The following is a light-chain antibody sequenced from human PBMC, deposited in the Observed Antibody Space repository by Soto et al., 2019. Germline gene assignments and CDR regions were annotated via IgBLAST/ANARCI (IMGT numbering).Light chain of an antibody. J-gene: IGKJ4*01. CDR2: WAS. CDR3: QQYFSTPLT. CDR1: QRVLYNSNKKNY. V-gene: IGKV4-1*01. Sequence: DIVMTQSPDSLAVSLGERATVNCKSSQRVLYNSNKKNYLAWYQQKLRQPPKLLIYWASTRESVVPDRFNGSGSGSEFTLTISNLQAEDVAVYYCQQYFSTPLTFGGGTKVEIK.